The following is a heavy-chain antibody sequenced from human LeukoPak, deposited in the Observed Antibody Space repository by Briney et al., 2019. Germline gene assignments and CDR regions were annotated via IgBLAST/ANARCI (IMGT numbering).Heavy chain of an antibody. D-gene: IGHD6-13*01. Sequence: ASVKVSCKASGAISWVRQAPGQGLEWMGWISVYNGDTKYAHNLQGRVTMTTDTSTSTTYMELRSLRSDDTAMYYCARVIAAPKVYYFDHWGQGTLVTVSS. CDR1: GA. CDR2: ISVYNGDT. V-gene: IGHV1-18*01. CDR3: ARVIAAPKVYYFDH. J-gene: IGHJ4*02.